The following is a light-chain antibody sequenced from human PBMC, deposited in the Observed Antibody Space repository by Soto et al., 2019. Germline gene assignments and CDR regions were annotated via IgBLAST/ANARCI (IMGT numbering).Light chain of an antibody. CDR3: CSYAGSSTWV. CDR2: EGS. J-gene: IGLJ3*02. Sequence: QSALTQSASVSGSPGQSITISCTGTSSDVGSYNLVSWYQQHPGKAPKLMIYEGSKRPSGVSNRFSGSKSGNTASLTISGLQAEDEADYYCCSYAGSSTWVFGGGTKLNVL. V-gene: IGLV2-23*01. CDR1: SSDVGSYNL.